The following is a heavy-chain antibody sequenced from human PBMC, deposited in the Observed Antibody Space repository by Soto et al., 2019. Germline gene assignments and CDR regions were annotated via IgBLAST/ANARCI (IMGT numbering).Heavy chain of an antibody. CDR2: MNPNSGNT. J-gene: IGHJ3*02. CDR3: ARSSSTSRKNAFDI. Sequence: VASVKVSCKASGYTFTSYDINWVRQATGQGLEWMGWMNPNSGNTGYAQKFQGRVTMTRNTSISTAYMELSSLRSEDTAVYYCARSSSTSRKNAFDIWGQGTMVTVSS. V-gene: IGHV1-8*01. CDR1: GYTFTSYD. D-gene: IGHD2-2*01.